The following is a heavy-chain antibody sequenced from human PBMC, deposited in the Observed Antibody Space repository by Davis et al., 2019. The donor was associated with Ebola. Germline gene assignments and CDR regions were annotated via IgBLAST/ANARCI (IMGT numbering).Heavy chain of an antibody. Sequence: GESLKISCKGSGYSFTSYWIGWVRQMPGIGLEWMGIIYPGDSDTRYSPSFQGQVTISADKSISTAYLQWSSLKASDTAMYYCARHAIAVAGINPLDYWGQGTLVTVSS. CDR2: IYPGDSDT. D-gene: IGHD6-19*01. CDR1: GYSFTSYW. CDR3: ARHAIAVAGINPLDY. J-gene: IGHJ4*02. V-gene: IGHV5-51*01.